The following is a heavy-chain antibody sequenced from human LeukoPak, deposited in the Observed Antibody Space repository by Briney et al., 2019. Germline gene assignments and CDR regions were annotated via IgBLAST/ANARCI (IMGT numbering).Heavy chain of an antibody. Sequence: GGFLRLSCVDSGFTFTNAWMSWVRQAPGKGLEWIGRIKSKTDGETTNYAEPARGRFTISRDDSKSAVYLQMNSLKIEDTAVYYCTTDLGTYYHGSQRLIPIDYWGQGTLVTVSS. CDR1: GFTFTNAW. CDR2: IKSKTDGETT. CDR3: TTDLGTYYHGSQRLIPIDY. V-gene: IGHV3-15*01. J-gene: IGHJ4*02. D-gene: IGHD3-10*01.